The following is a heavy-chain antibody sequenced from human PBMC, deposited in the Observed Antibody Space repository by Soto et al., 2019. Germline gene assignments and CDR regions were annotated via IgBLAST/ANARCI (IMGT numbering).Heavy chain of an antibody. CDR3: ARSGDHYYDSGSSSGYYYYGMDV. CDR2: IGPAGDT. V-gene: IGHV3-13*01. D-gene: IGHD3-10*01. J-gene: IGHJ6*02. CDR1: GFTFSSYD. Sequence: EVQLVESGGGLVQPGGSLRLSCAASGFTFSSYDMHWVRQATGKGLEWVSTIGPAGDTYYPGSVKGRFTIPRENAKNSLYLQMNSLRAGDTAVYYCARSGDHYYDSGSSSGYYYYGMDVWGQGTTVTVSS.